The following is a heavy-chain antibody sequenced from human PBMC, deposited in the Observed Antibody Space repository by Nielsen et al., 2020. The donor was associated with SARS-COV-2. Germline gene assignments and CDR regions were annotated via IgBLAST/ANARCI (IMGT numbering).Heavy chain of an antibody. D-gene: IGHD2-15*01. CDR3: ARRISVVVHPHYYYGMDV. CDR1: GGSFSGYY. J-gene: IGHJ6*02. Sequence: GSLRLSCAVYGGSFSGYYWSWIRQPPGKGLEWIGEINHSGSTNYNPSLKSRVTISVDTSKNQFSLKLSSVTAADTAVYYCARRISVVVHPHYYYGMDVWGQGTTVTVSS. V-gene: IGHV4-34*01. CDR2: INHSGST.